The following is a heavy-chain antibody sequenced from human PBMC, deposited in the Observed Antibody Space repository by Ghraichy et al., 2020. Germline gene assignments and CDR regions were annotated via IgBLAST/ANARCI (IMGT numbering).Heavy chain of an antibody. D-gene: IGHD3-10*01. Sequence: SETLSLTCAVSGGSISSDNWWSWVRQPPGEGLEWIGEIYHTGITNYNPSLRSRVTLSIDTSKNQFSLNLSSVTAADTAVYYCARAAYYYGSGSYPSWGQGTLVTVSS. CDR3: ARAAYYYGSGSYPS. J-gene: IGHJ4*02. CDR1: GGSISSDNW. V-gene: IGHV4-4*02. CDR2: IYHTGIT.